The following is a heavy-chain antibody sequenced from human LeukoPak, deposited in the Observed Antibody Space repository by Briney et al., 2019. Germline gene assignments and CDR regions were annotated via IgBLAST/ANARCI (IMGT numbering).Heavy chain of an antibody. V-gene: IGHV3-30*04. J-gene: IGHJ4*02. D-gene: IGHD2-2*01. CDR1: GFTFSSYV. Sequence: GGSLRLSCPASGFTFSSYVMHWVGQAPGKGLGWVAIISYDASNEYYAGSVKGQFTISRDNSKNTLYLQMNSLRAADTAVYYCPRDKGASYLSSFDYSGQATLVTVSS. CDR2: ISYDASNE. CDR3: PRDKGASYLSSFDY.